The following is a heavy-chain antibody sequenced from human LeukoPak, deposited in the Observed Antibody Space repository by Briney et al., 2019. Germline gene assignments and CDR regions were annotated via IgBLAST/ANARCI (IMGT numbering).Heavy chain of an antibody. CDR2: ISSDGGST. J-gene: IGHJ4*02. V-gene: IGHV3-30*03. CDR1: GLTFSTSI. CDR3: TREDGSSGRAGIFSFY. D-gene: IGHD6-19*01. Sequence: GGSLRLSCAASGLTFSTSIMHWVRQAPGKGLEWVAAISSDGGSTYYADSVKGRFTISRDNSRNTLYLQLNSLRAEDTAVYYCTREDGSSGRAGIFSFYWGQGTLVTVSS.